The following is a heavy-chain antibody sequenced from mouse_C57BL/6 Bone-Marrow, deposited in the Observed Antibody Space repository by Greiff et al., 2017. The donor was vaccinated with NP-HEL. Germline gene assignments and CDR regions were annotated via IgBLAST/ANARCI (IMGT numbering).Heavy chain of an antibody. J-gene: IGHJ2*01. Sequence: VMLVESGPGLVAPSQSLSITCTVSGFSLTSYAISWVRQPPGKGLEWLGVIWTGGGTNYNSALKSRLSISKDNSKSQVFLKKNSRQTDDTARYYCARKSDGSSWSFDYWGQGTTLTVSS. CDR1: GFSLTSYA. CDR3: ARKSDGSSWSFDY. CDR2: IWTGGGT. D-gene: IGHD1-1*01. V-gene: IGHV2-9-1*01.